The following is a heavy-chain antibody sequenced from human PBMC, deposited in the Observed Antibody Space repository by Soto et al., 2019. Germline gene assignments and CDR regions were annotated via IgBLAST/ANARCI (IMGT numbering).Heavy chain of an antibody. Sequence: EVQLVESGGGLVQPGGSLRLSCAASGFSFSSYDIQWVRQAAGKGLEWVSAIGTAGDTHYSGSVKGRVTISRENAKSSSYLQMNSLRAEDTAVYYCARDPSGRGLDVWGQGTTVTVSS. CDR1: GFSFSSYD. CDR2: IGTAGDT. V-gene: IGHV3-13*01. J-gene: IGHJ6*02. CDR3: ARDPSGRGLDV.